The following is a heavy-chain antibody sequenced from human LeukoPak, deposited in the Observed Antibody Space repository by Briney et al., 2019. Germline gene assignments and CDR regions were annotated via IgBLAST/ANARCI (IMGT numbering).Heavy chain of an antibody. CDR3: APIAAAGTNNWFDP. CDR1: GYTLTELS. Sequence: ASVKVSCKVSGYTLTELSMHWVRQAPGKGLEWMGGFDPEGGETIYAQKFQGRVTMTEDTSTDTAYMELSSLRSEDTAVYYCAPIAAAGTNNWFDPWGQGTLVTVSS. D-gene: IGHD6-13*01. CDR2: FDPEGGET. V-gene: IGHV1-24*01. J-gene: IGHJ5*02.